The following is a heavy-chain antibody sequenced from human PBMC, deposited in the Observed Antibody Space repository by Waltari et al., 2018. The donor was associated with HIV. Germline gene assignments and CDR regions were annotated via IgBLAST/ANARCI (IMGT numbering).Heavy chain of an antibody. CDR3: ARVVNYGDNSVYYGMDV. CDR2: INLNSGVT. J-gene: IGHJ6*02. CDR1: GYTVTDYY. V-gene: IGHV1-2*06. D-gene: IGHD4-17*01. Sequence: QVQLVQSGAEVKKPGASVKVSCKASGYTVTDYYRYCVRQAPGQGLEWMGRINLNSGVTNYAQKFQGRVIMTRDTSISTAYMELSRLRSDDTAVYYCARVVNYGDNSVYYGMDVWGQGTTVTVSS.